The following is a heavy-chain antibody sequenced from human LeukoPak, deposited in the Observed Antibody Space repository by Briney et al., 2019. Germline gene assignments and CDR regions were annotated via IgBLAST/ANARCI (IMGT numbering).Heavy chain of an antibody. CDR3: ARDSGTTGEVKFDP. V-gene: IGHV4-4*07. J-gene: IGHJ5*02. CDR2: IYTSGTT. D-gene: IGHD3-10*01. Sequence: SETLSLTCSVSGGSISSFYCNWMRQPAGKGLEWIGRIYTSGTTTYNPSLKSRVTMSVDTSKNQFSLKLSSVTAADTAVYYCARDSGTTGEVKFDPWGQGTLVTVSS. CDR1: GGSISSFY.